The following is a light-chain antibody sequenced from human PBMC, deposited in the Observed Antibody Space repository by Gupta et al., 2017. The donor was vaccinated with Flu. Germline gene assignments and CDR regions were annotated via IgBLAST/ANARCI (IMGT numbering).Light chain of an antibody. V-gene: IGKV4-1*01. J-gene: IGKJ1*01. Sequence: STINCKSSQSVSYSSNDKDDLAWFQQKPGQPPKLLIYWASTRESGVPDRFSGSGSGTDFTLTISSLQAEDVAVYYCHQYYSTPWTFGPGT. CDR1: QSVSYSSNDKDD. CDR2: WAS. CDR3: HQYYSTPWT.